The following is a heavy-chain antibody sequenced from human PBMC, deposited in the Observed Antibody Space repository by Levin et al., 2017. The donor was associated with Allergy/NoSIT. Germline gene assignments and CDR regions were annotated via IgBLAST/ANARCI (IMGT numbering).Heavy chain of an antibody. CDR3: ARYRWQQLVHDY. CDR2: ISSSSSYI. CDR1: GFTFSSYS. J-gene: IGHJ4*02. V-gene: IGHV3-21*01. Sequence: GESLKISCAASGFTFSSYSMNWVRQAPGKGLEWVSSISSSSSYIYYADSVKGRFTISRDNAKNSLYLQMNSLRAEDTAVYYCARYRWQQLVHDYWGQGTLVTVSS. D-gene: IGHD6-13*01.